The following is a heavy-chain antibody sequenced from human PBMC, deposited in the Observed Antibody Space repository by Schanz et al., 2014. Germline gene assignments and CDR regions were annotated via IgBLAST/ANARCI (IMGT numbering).Heavy chain of an antibody. J-gene: IGHJ4*02. Sequence: EVQLVESGGGLVQPGGSLRLSCAASGFTFNDYWMHWVRQAPGKGLVWVSRINSDGRSPNYSDSVKGRFSIARDNARNTLQLQMDSLRDEGTAVYYGAGGPRGGYMEYWGQGTVVIVSS. V-gene: IGHV3-74*01. CDR1: GFTFNDYW. CDR2: INSDGRSP. CDR3: AGGPRGGYMEY. D-gene: IGHD5-18*01.